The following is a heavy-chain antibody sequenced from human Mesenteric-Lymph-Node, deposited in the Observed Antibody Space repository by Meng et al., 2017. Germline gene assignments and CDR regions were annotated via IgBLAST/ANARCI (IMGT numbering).Heavy chain of an antibody. D-gene: IGHD5-12*01. CDR1: GLTFRNYA. Sequence: EVQLLQSGGDWVQPGGSLRLSCAVSGLTFRNYAMSWLRQAPGKGLEWVSGITSNGDSTYYIDSVKGRFTISRDNFKNTLYLQMNSLRAEDTAIYYCAKEWIEIGHPHFDHWGQGSLVTVPS. J-gene: IGHJ4*02. CDR2: ITSNGDST. V-gene: IGHV3-23*01. CDR3: AKEWIEIGHPHFDH.